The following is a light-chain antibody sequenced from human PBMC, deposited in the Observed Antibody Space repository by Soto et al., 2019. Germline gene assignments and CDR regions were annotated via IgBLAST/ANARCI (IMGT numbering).Light chain of an antibody. J-gene: IGLJ1*01. Sequence: SVLTQPRSVSGSPGQSVTISCTGTSSDVGAYNYVSCYQQHSGKAPKFMIYDVSKRPSGVPDRFSGSKSGNTASLTISGLQAEDESDYYCCSYAGTYSYVFGTGTKVTVL. CDR1: SSDVGAYNY. CDR2: DVS. CDR3: CSYAGTYSYV. V-gene: IGLV2-11*01.